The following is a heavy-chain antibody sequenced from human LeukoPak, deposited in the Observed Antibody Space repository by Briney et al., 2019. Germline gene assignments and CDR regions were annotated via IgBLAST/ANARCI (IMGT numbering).Heavy chain of an antibody. V-gene: IGHV4-4*07. CDR3: ARVPDGDYVDY. CDR2: IYTSGST. J-gene: IGHJ4*02. D-gene: IGHD4-17*01. CDR1: GGSISSYY. Sequence: SETLALTCTVPGGSISSYYWSWIRQPAGQGLKWIGRIYTSGSTNYNPSLKRRVTMSVVTSTNQFSLKLCSVTAADTAVYYCARVPDGDYVDYWGQGTLVTVSS.